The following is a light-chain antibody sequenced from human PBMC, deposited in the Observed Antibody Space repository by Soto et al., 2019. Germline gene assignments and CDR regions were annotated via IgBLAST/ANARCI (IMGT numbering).Light chain of an antibody. CDR1: QSVSSY. CDR2: DAS. CDR3: QQRSNWPIT. V-gene: IGKV3-11*01. Sequence: EIVLTQSPATLSLSPGERATLSCRTSQSVSSYFAWYQQKPGRAPRLHIYDASNRATGIPARFIGSGSGTDFTLTISSLEPEDFAVYYCQQRSNWPITFGQGTRLEI. J-gene: IGKJ5*01.